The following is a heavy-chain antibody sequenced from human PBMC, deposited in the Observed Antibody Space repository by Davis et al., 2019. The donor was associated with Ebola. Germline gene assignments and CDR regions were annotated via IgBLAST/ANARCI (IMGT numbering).Heavy chain of an antibody. CDR1: GGSISSGGYS. CDR3: ARRNDTYYYDSSGYYTSRYFDY. CDR2: IYYSGST. V-gene: IGHV4-30-4*07. D-gene: IGHD3-22*01. Sequence: SETLSLTCAVSGGSISSGGYSWSWIRQPPGKGLEWIGYIYYSGSTYYNPSLKSRVTISVDTSKNQFSLKLSSVTAADTAVYYCARRNDTYYYDSSGYYTSRYFDYWGQGTLVTVSS. J-gene: IGHJ4*02.